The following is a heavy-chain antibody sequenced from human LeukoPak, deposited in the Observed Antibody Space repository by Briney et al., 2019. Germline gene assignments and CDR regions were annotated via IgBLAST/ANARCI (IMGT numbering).Heavy chain of an antibody. CDR3: ARQSADLWTDYAKNWFDP. Sequence: SETLSLTCIVSGGSISSNYWSWIRQPPGKGLEWIGYIYYSGSTNYNPSLKSRVTISVDTAKNQVSLNLTSVTAADTAVYYCARQSADLWTDYAKNWFDPWGQGTLVTVSS. V-gene: IGHV4-59*01. CDR1: GGSISSNY. D-gene: IGHD3/OR15-3a*01. CDR2: IYYSGST. J-gene: IGHJ5*02.